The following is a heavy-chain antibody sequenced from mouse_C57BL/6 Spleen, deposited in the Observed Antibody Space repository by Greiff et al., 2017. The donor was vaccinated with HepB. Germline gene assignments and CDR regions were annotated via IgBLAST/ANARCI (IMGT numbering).Heavy chain of an antibody. V-gene: IGHV1-64*01. CDR3: AVVAYYAMDY. CDR2: IHPNSGST. J-gene: IGHJ4*01. D-gene: IGHD1-1*01. Sequence: VQLQQSGAELVKPGASVKLSCKASGYTFTSYWMHWVKQRPGQGLEWIGMIHPNSGSTNYNEKFKSKATLTVDKSSSTAYMQLSSLTSEDSAVYYCAVVAYYAMDYWGQGTSVTVSS. CDR1: GYTFTSYW.